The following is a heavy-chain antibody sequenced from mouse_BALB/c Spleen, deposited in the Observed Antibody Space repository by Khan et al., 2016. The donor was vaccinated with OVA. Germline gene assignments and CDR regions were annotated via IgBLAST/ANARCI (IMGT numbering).Heavy chain of an antibody. J-gene: IGHJ2*01. CDR2: VSYSGNT. Sequence: EVQLQESGPGLVKPSQSLSLTCTVTGFSITSDYAWNWIRQFPGNRLEWMGFVSYSGNTNYNPSLRSRFSITRDTSKNQFFLQLNSVTSEDTATYYCARIYGGYFDYWSQGTTLTVSS. D-gene: IGHD1-1*01. CDR3: ARIYGGYFDY. V-gene: IGHV3-2*02. CDR1: GFSITSDYA.